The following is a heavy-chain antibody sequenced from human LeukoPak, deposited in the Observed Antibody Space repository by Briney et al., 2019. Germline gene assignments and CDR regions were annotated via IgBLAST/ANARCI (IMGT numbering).Heavy chain of an antibody. V-gene: IGHV4-59*01. CDR2: IYYSGST. D-gene: IGHD6-13*01. CDR3: ARASGYSSSWYPDY. Sequence: SETLSLTCTVSGGSISSYYWSWIRQPPGKGLEWIGYIYYSGSTNYNHSLKSRVTISVDTSKNQFSLKLSSVTAADTAVYYCARASGYSSSWYPDYWGQGTLVTVSS. J-gene: IGHJ4*02. CDR1: GGSISSYY.